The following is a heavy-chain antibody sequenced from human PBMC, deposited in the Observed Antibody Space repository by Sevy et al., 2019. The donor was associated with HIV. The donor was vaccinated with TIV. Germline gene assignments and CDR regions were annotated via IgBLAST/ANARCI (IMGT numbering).Heavy chain of an antibody. J-gene: IGHJ6*03. V-gene: IGHV3-48*01. CDR3: ARVTGGSSSSNPYYYCMDV. Sequence: GGSLRLSCAASGFIFSSYSMNWVRQAPGKGLEWVSYISSSSSTIYYADSVKGRFTISRDNAKNSLYLQMNSLRAEDTAVYYCARVTGGSSSSNPYYYCMDVWGKGTTVTVSS. CDR1: GFIFSSYS. CDR2: ISSSSSTI. D-gene: IGHD6-6*01.